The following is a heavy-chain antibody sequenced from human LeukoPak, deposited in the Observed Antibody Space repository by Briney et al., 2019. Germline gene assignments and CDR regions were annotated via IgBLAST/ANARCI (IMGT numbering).Heavy chain of an antibody. V-gene: IGHV3-7*01. CDR2: IRQDESER. CDR1: GFSFSSYW. D-gene: IGHD3-22*01. CDR3: ARKTSWNYYEDAFDI. Sequence: GGSLRLSCEGSGFSFSSYWMTWVRQLPGKGPEWVANIRQDESERYFADSVKGRFTISRDNAKNSLYLQMNSLRAEDTAVYYCARKTSWNYYEDAFDIWGQGTMVTVSS. J-gene: IGHJ3*02.